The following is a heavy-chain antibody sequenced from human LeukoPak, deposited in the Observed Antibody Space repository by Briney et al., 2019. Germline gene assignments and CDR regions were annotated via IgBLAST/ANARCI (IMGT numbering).Heavy chain of an antibody. J-gene: IGHJ4*02. V-gene: IGHV1-2*02. Sequence: ASVKVSCKASGYTFTGYYMHWVRQAPGQGLEWMGWINPNSGGTNYAQKFQGRVTMTRDTSITTAYMELSRLRSDDTAVYYCARQGYSGHSQGAADYWGQGTLVTVSS. CDR2: INPNSGGT. D-gene: IGHD4-23*01. CDR3: ARQGYSGHSQGAADY. CDR1: GYTFTGYY.